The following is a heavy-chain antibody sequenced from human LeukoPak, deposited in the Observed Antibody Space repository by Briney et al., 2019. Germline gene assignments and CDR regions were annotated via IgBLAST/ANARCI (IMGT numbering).Heavy chain of an antibody. CDR2: IYYSGTT. Sequence: GSLRLSCAASGFTYSNYWMSWVRQPPGQGLEWIGSIYYSGTTYYNPSLKSRVTISVDTSKNQFSLNLNSVTAADTAVYYCATQVGAARTYFDYWGQGTLVTVSS. V-gene: IGHV4-39*01. CDR1: GFTYSNYW. D-gene: IGHD6-6*01. J-gene: IGHJ4*02. CDR3: ATQVGAARTYFDY.